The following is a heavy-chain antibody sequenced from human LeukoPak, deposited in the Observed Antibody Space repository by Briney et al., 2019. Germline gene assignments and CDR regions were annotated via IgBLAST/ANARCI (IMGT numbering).Heavy chain of an antibody. Sequence: ASVKVSCKASGYTFSSYVIHWIRRAPGQRLEWMGWINVGNGDTKYSQKFQGRVSIARDTSASTAHMELSSLRSEDTAIYYCARDRGGTGDFDYWSQGALVTVSS. CDR1: GYTFSSYV. CDR3: ARDRGGTGDFDY. V-gene: IGHV1-3*01. J-gene: IGHJ4*02. CDR2: INVGNGDT. D-gene: IGHD1-1*01.